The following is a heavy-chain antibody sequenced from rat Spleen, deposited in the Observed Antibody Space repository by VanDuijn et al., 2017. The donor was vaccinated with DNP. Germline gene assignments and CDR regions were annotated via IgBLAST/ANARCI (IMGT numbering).Heavy chain of an antibody. CDR2: INTDGGST. Sequence: EVQLVETGGGLVQPGKSLKLSCVASGFTFNGYWMFWIRQAPGKGLEWVASINTDGGSTYYPGSVKGRFTISRDNAKNTLYLQMNSLRSEDMATYYCARPNNYGFAYWGQGTLVTVSS. CDR3: ARPNNYGFAY. V-gene: IGHV5-58*01. J-gene: IGHJ3*01. CDR1: GFTFNGYW. D-gene: IGHD1-10*01.